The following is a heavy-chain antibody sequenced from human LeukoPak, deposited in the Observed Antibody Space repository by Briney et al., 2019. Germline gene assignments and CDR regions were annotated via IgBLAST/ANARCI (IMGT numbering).Heavy chain of an antibody. CDR3: ARGSPKITIFGVVISYWFDP. CDR2: ISAYNGNT. V-gene: IGHV1-18*01. Sequence: ASVKVSCKASGYTFTSYGISWVRQAPGQGLEWMGWISAYNGNTNYAQKLQGRVTMTTDTSTSTAYMELRSLRSDDTAVYYCARGSPKITIFGVVISYWFDPWAQGTLVTVSS. CDR1: GYTFTSYG. J-gene: IGHJ5*02. D-gene: IGHD3-3*01.